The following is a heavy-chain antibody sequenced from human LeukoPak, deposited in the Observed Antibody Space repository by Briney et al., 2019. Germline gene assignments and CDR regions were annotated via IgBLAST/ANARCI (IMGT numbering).Heavy chain of an antibody. Sequence: GGSLRLSCAASGFTFDDYAMHWVRQAPGEGLEWVSGISWNSGSIGYADSVKGRFTISRDNAKNSLYLQMNSLRAEDTALYYCAKDREYSSSSSLDYWGQGTLVTVSS. V-gene: IGHV3-9*01. CDR1: GFTFDDYA. D-gene: IGHD6-6*01. CDR3: AKDREYSSSSSLDY. CDR2: ISWNSGSI. J-gene: IGHJ4*02.